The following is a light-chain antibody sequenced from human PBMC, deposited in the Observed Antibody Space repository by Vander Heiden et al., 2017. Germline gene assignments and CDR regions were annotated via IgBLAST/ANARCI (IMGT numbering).Light chain of an antibody. Sequence: DMQMTQSPSTLSASVGDRVTITCRASETISSWLAWYQQKPGEAPKLLIYKASSLHSGVPSRFSGSGSGTELTLTITYLQPEDSATYYCQQYNTIPYIFAQGTRLEIK. V-gene: IGKV1-5*03. CDR1: ETISSW. CDR2: KAS. J-gene: IGKJ2*01. CDR3: QQYNTIPYI.